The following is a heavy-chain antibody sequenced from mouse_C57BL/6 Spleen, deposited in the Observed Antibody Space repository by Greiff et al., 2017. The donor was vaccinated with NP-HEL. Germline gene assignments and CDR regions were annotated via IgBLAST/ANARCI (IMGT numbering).Heavy chain of an antibody. Sequence: EVKLVESGGGLVKPGGSLKLSCAASGFTFSSYAMSWVRQTPEKRLEWVATISDGGSYTYYPDNVKGRFTISRDNAKNNLYLQMSHLKSEDTAMYYCARDRGNYYGSSNYFDYWGEGTTLTVSS. V-gene: IGHV5-4*01. D-gene: IGHD1-1*01. CDR1: GFTFSSYA. CDR3: ARDRGNYYGSSNYFDY. CDR2: ISDGGSYT. J-gene: IGHJ2*01.